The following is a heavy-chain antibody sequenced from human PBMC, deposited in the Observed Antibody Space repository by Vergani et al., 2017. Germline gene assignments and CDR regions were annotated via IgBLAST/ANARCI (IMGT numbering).Heavy chain of an antibody. Sequence: QVQLVESGGGVVQPGRSLRLSCAASGFTFSTYGMHWVRQAPGKGLEWVAVISYDGSDKYYADSVKGRFTSSRDNSKNTLYLQMNSLRAEDTAVYYCAKDLHLVPMIDYWGQGTLVTVSS. J-gene: IGHJ4*02. CDR1: GFTFSTYG. CDR3: AKDLHLVPMIDY. CDR2: ISYDGSDK. D-gene: IGHD6-6*01. V-gene: IGHV3-30*18.